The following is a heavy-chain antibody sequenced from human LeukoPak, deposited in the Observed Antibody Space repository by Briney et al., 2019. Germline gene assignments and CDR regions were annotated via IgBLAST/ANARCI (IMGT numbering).Heavy chain of an antibody. CDR2: ISYDGSNK. Sequence: GGSLRLSCAASGFTFSSYAMHWVSQAPGKGMEWVAVISYDGSNKYYADSVKGRFTISRDNSKNTLYLQMNSLRAEDTAVYYCARDGGDFGVVIISWFDPWGQGTLVTVSS. CDR3: ARDGGDFGVVIISWFDP. D-gene: IGHD3-3*01. CDR1: GFTFSSYA. V-gene: IGHV3-30-3*01. J-gene: IGHJ5*02.